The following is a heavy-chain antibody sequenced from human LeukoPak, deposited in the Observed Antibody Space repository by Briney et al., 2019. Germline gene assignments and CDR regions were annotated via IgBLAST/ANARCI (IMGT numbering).Heavy chain of an antibody. Sequence: GESLKISCKASGYSFTNYWIGWVRQLPGKGLEWMGIIYPGGSDTRYSPSFQGQVTISADKSISTAYLQWSSLRASDTAMYYCARHSYATDYWGQGTLVTVSS. V-gene: IGHV5-51*01. D-gene: IGHD3-16*01. CDR1: GYSFTNYW. J-gene: IGHJ4*02. CDR3: ARHSYATDY. CDR2: IYPGGSDT.